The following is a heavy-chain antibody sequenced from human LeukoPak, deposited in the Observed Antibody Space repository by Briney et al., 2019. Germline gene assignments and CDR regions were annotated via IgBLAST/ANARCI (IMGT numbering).Heavy chain of an antibody. V-gene: IGHV3-48*02. CDR1: GFTLGSFS. J-gene: IGHJ6*02. CDR3: XXXXXXPXHYWYAMDV. Sequence: PGGSLRLSCGASGFTLGSFSMNWVRQAPGKGLEWLSYISSSGTTIYYADSVKGRLTVSRDNAKNSVYLQMSSLRDNDTAVYYXXXXXXXPXHYWYAMDVWGQGTTVTVSS. CDR2: ISSSGTTI.